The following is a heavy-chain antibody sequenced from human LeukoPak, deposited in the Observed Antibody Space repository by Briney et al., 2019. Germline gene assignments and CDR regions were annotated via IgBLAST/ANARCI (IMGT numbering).Heavy chain of an antibody. CDR2: IWYDGSNK. Sequence: GGSLRLSCAASGFTFSSYGMHWVRQAPGKGLEWVAVIWYDGSNKYYGDSVKGRFTISRDNSKKTLYIQMNSLRVEDTAVYYCARGDGYNDAEYLQHWGQGTLVTVS. CDR1: GFTFSSYG. CDR3: ARGDGYNDAEYLQH. V-gene: IGHV3-33*01. J-gene: IGHJ1*01. D-gene: IGHD5-24*01.